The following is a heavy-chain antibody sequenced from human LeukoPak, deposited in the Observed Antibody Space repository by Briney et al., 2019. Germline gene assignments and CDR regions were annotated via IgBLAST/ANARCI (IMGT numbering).Heavy chain of an antibody. V-gene: IGHV1-46*04. J-gene: IGHJ3*02. CDR3: ARSSAYYNEADI. D-gene: IGHD3-9*01. Sequence: ASVKVSFKTSGYTLTNYYMHWVRQAPGQGLEWMGIINPSGGSTTYAQKLQGRLTMTSDTSTSTVYMELSSLRSEDTAVYYCARSSAYYNEADIWGQGTMVTVSS. CDR1: GYTLTNYY. CDR2: INPSGGST.